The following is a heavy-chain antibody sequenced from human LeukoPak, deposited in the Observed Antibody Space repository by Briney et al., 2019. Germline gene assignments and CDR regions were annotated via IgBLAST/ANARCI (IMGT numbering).Heavy chain of an antibody. D-gene: IGHD3-3*01. CDR1: GGSISSYY. J-gene: IGHJ6*02. V-gene: IGHV4-59*01. CDR3: ARFKKDYDFWSGYYRGSDRYYYYGMDV. Sequence: SSETLSLTCTVSGGSISSYYWSWIRQPPGKGLEWIGYIYYSGSTNYNPSLKSRVTISVDTSKNQFSLKLSSVTAADTAVYYCARFKKDYDFWSGYYRGSDRYYYYGMDVWGQGTTVTVSS. CDR2: IYYSGST.